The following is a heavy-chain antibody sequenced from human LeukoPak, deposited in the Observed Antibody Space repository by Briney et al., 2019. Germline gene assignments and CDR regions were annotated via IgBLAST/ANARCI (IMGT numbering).Heavy chain of an antibody. CDR3: ARDEGGYSSSSDDPFNWFDP. V-gene: IGHV1-2*02. CDR1: GYTFTGYY. J-gene: IGHJ5*02. Sequence: ASVKVSCKASGYTFTGYYMHWVRQAPGQGLEWMGWINPNSGGTNYAQKFQGRVTMTRDTSISTAYMELSRLRSDDTAVYYCARDEGGYSSSSDDPFNWFDPWGQGTLVTVSS. CDR2: INPNSGGT. D-gene: IGHD6-6*01.